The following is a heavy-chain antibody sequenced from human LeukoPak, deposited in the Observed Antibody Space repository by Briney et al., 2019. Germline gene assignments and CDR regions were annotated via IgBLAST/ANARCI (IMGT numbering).Heavy chain of an antibody. V-gene: IGHV3-23*01. CDR2: ITGSGGST. J-gene: IGHJ4*02. D-gene: IGHD3-3*01. CDR3: AKQGSPYTIFGVVILDY. CDR1: GFTFSSYA. Sequence: GGSLRLSCAASGFTFSSYAMSWVRQAPGKGLEWVSAITGSGGSTYYADSVKGRFTISRDNSNTTLYLQMNSLRAEDTAVYYCAKQGSPYTIFGVVILDYWGQGTLVTVSS.